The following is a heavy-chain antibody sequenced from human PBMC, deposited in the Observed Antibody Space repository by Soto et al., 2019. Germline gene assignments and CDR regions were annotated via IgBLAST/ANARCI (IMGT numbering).Heavy chain of an antibody. Sequence: EVQLVQSGAEVKKPGESLKNSCKGSGYSFTSYWIGWVRQMPGKGLEWMGIIYPGDSDTRYSPSFQGQVTISADKSISTAYLQWSSLKASDTAMYYCARTAAAGKYYYGVDVWGQGTTVTVSS. J-gene: IGHJ6*02. D-gene: IGHD6-13*01. CDR2: IYPGDSDT. CDR3: ARTAAAGKYYYGVDV. CDR1: GYSFTSYW. V-gene: IGHV5-51*01.